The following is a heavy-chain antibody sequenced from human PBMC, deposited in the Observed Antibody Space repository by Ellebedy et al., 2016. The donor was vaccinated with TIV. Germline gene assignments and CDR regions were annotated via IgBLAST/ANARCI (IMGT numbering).Heavy chain of an antibody. J-gene: IGHJ4*02. CDR2: IRGSGDTT. D-gene: IGHD6-19*01. CDR3: AKDTSGWSENPDY. Sequence: GESLKISCAASGITFDTDAMTWVRQAPGKGLEWVSGIRGSGDTTYYADSVKGRFTISRDSSKYTLYLQMHSLRAEDTAVYYCAKDTSGWSENPDYWGQGTLVTVSS. CDR1: GITFDTDA. V-gene: IGHV3-23*01.